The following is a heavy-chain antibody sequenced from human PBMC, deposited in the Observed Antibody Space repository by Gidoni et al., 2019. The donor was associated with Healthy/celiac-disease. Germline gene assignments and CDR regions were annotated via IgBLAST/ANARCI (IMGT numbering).Heavy chain of an antibody. CDR2: FSISSSTI. CDR1: GLTCRSYS. D-gene: IGHD3-10*01. Sequence: EVQQVESGGGLVQPGGSLRLSWAAYGLTCRSYSMNWVRQAPGKGLECVSYFSISSSTISYADSVKGRFTISRDNAKNSLYLQMNSLRAEDTAVYYCASGAQSLLWFVETSPDYWGQGTLVTVSS. CDR3: ASGAQSLLWFVETSPDY. V-gene: IGHV3-48*01. J-gene: IGHJ4*02.